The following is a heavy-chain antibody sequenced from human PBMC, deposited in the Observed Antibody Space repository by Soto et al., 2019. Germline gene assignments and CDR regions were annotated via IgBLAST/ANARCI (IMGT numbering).Heavy chain of an antibody. Sequence: GGSPSLSCAASGFSFSNSDFHWVRQATGKGLERVSAIDVRGDIYYSDSVKGQFTISRENAKNSLYLQMNSLRAEDTAVYFCAREFCGGHPCPGWHHLEHWGQGIHVTVSS. CDR2: IDVRGDI. CDR3: AREFCGGHPCPGWHHLEH. J-gene: IGHJ1*01. V-gene: IGHV3-13*01. D-gene: IGHD2-21*01. CDR1: GFSFSNSD.